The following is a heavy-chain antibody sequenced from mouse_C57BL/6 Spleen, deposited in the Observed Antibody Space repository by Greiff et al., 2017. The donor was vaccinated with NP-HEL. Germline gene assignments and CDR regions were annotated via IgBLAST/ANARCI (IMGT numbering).Heavy chain of an antibody. V-gene: IGHV1-64*01. J-gene: IGHJ4*01. Sequence: QVQLQQPGAELVKPGASVKLSCKASGYTFTSYWMHWVKQRPGQGLEWIGMIHPNSGSTNYNEKFKSKATLTVDKSSSTAYMQLSSLTSEDSAVYYCAIYDYDAYYYAMDYWGQGTSVTVSS. CDR3: AIYDYDAYYYAMDY. D-gene: IGHD2-4*01. CDR2: IHPNSGST. CDR1: GYTFTSYW.